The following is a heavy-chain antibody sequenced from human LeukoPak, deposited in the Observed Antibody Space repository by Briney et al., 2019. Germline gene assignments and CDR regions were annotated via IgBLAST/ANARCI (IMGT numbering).Heavy chain of an antibody. V-gene: IGHV3-7*01. J-gene: IGHJ3*02. CDR2: IKPDGSDK. CDR1: GFTFSSSW. CDR3: ARDPAFGAFDI. D-gene: IGHD3-10*01. Sequence: GGSLRLSFAATGFTFSSSWMTWVRQAPGKGLEWVAIIKPDGSDKSYADSVRGRFTISRDNAKNSLYLHMNGLRAEDTSVYYCARDPAFGAFDIWGRGTLVTVSS.